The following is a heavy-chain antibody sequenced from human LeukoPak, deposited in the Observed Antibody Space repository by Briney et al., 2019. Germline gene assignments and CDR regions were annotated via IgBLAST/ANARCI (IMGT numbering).Heavy chain of an antibody. V-gene: IGHV3-53*01. Sequence: GGSLRLSCAASGFTVSSNYMSWVRQAPGKGLEWVSVIYSGGSTYYADSVKGRFTISRDNSKNTLYLQMNSLRAEDTAVYYCAKGLTIFGVVGAAIDYWGQGTLVTVSS. CDR1: GFTVSSNY. CDR3: AKGLTIFGVVGAAIDY. CDR2: IYSGGST. J-gene: IGHJ4*02. D-gene: IGHD3-3*01.